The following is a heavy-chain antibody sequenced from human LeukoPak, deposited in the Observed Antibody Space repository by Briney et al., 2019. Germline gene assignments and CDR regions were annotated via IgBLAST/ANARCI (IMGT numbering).Heavy chain of an antibody. CDR2: IFYSGST. V-gene: IGHV4-31*03. J-gene: IGHJ4*02. CDR3: ARALYYSSGYFFFDY. D-gene: IGHD3-22*01. Sequence: SQTLSLTCSVSGGSISSRDHYWIWIRQHPGKGLEWIGYIFYSGSTHYNPSLKSRVTISVDPSKNQFSLKLSSVTAADTAVYYCARALYYSSGYFFFDYWGQGILVTVSS. CDR1: GGSISSRDHY.